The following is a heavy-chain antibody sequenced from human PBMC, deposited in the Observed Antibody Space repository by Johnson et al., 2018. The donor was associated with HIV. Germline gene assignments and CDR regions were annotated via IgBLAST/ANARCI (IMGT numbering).Heavy chain of an antibody. Sequence: VQLVESGGGVVRPGGSLRLSCAASGFTFHDYGMSWVRQAPGKGLEWVSGINWTGDSTDYADSVKGRFPVSRASAENARYLQMNSLGAEDTALYYCASGFSVVQHLGWSFAAFDIWGQGTMVTVSS. J-gene: IGHJ3*02. V-gene: IGHV3-20*04. CDR1: GFTFHDYG. D-gene: IGHD3-3*01. CDR2: INWTGDST. CDR3: ASGFSVVQHLGWSFAAFDI.